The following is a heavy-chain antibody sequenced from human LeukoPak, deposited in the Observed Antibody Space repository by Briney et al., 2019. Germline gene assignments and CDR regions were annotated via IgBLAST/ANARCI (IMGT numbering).Heavy chain of an antibody. D-gene: IGHD5-24*01. J-gene: IGHJ4*02. CDR3: ARDRDGYNPGLEY. CDR1: GGTFSSYA. Sequence: ASVKVSCKASGGTFSSYAISWVRQAPGQGLEWMGRIIPILGIANYARKFQGRVTITADKSTSTAYMELSSLRSEDTAVYYCARDRDGYNPGLEYWGQGTLVTVSS. CDR2: IIPILGIA. V-gene: IGHV1-69*04.